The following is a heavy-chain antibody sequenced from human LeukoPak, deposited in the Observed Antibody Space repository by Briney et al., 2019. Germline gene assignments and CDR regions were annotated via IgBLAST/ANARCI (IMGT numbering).Heavy chain of an antibody. CDR1: GFTFSSYA. CDR3: AKTSKSRYYDSRGYSSEDF. D-gene: IGHD3-22*01. CDR2: ISGSGGST. V-gene: IGHV3-23*01. Sequence: GRSLRLSCAASGFTFSSYAMHWVRQAPGKGLEWVSGISGSGGSTYYAASVKGRFTISRDNSKNTLYLQMNSLRAEDTALYYCAKTSKSRYYDSRGYSSEDFWGQGTLVTVSS. J-gene: IGHJ4*02.